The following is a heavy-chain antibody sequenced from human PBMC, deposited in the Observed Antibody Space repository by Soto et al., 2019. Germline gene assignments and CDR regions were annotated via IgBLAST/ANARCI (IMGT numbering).Heavy chain of an antibody. J-gene: IGHJ4*02. V-gene: IGHV3-23*01. CDR1: GFTFKNYA. CDR2: ISNSGGST. Sequence: PGGSLRLSCAASGFTFKNYAMSWVRQAPGKGLEWVSSISNSGGSTYYADSVQGRFTISRDNSKNTLSLQMNSLRAEDTAIYYCANHRGFLVTQYFFDYWGQGTLVTV. CDR3: ANHRGFLVTQYFFDY. D-gene: IGHD2-21*02.